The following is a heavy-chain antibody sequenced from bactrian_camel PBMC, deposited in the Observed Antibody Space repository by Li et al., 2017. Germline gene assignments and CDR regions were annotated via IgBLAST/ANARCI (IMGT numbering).Heavy chain of an antibody. Sequence: QVQLVESGGGSVEPGGSLRLSCTGSGYSYCRQLMYRNRQAPGKGLEWVSGISSGGGRTYYADSVKGRFTISRDDAKNTLYLQLNSLKTEDTAMYYCTKDYVEGLGIDYWGQGTQVTVS. CDR3: TKDYVEGLGIDY. D-gene: IGHD1*01. CDR2: ISSGGGRT. J-gene: IGHJ4*01. CDR1: GYSYCRQL. V-gene: IGHV3S1*01.